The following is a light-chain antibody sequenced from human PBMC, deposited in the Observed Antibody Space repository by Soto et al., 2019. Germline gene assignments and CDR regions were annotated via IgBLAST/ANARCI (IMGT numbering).Light chain of an antibody. CDR3: QQYGSSPLWT. V-gene: IGKV3-20*01. CDR2: GAS. CDR1: QSVSSY. Sequence: EIVLTQSPATLSLSPGERATLSCRASQSVSSYLAWYQQKPGQAPRLLIYGASSRATGIPDRFSGSGSGTDFTLTISRLEPEDFAVYFCQQYGSSPLWTVGQGTKVDIK. J-gene: IGKJ1*01.